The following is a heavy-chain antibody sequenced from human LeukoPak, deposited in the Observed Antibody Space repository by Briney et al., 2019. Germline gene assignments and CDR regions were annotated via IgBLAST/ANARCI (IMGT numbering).Heavy chain of an antibody. V-gene: IGHV3-48*02. CDR1: GFSFSSYS. D-gene: IGHD7-27*01. J-gene: IGHJ4*02. Sequence: PGGSLRLSCAASGFSFSSYSMNWVRQAPGKGLEWISYISSSGTIYYADSVKGRFTISRDNAQNSLYLQMDSLRDEDTAVYYCARDRNWDFDYWGQGTLVTVSS. CDR2: ISSSGTI. CDR3: ARDRNWDFDY.